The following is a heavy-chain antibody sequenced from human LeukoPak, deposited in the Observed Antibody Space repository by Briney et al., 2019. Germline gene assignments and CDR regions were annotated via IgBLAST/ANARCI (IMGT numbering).Heavy chain of an antibody. V-gene: IGHV4-59*08. D-gene: IGHD1-26*01. CDR2: IYYTGST. CDR3: ARHGPYLGRLGWFDP. Sequence: SETLSLTCTVSSGSISSYYWSWIRQPPGKGLEWIGYIYYTGSTNYNPSLKSRVTISVDTSKNQFSLNLSSATAADTAVYYCARHGPYLGRLGWFDPWGQGTLVTVSS. J-gene: IGHJ5*02. CDR1: SGSISSYY.